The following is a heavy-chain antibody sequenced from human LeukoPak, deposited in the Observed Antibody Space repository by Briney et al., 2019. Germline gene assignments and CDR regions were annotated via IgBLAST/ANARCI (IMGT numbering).Heavy chain of an antibody. Sequence: GGSLRLSCAASGFTFSGYAMTWVRQAPEKGLEWVSAISGSGGGTYYADSVKGRFTISRDNSKNTLYLQMNSLRAEDTAVYYCTKAAPAAIYWFDPWGQGTLVTVSS. CDR2: ISGSGGGT. D-gene: IGHD2-2*02. CDR1: GFTFSGYA. J-gene: IGHJ5*02. CDR3: TKAAPAAIYWFDP. V-gene: IGHV3-23*01.